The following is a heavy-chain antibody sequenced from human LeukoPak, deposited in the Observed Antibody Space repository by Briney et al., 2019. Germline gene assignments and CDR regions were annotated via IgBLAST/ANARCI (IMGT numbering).Heavy chain of an antibody. CDR2: ISSSSSYI. CDR3: ARDTDDSSGFFDY. V-gene: IGHV3-21*01. CDR1: GFTFGSYS. D-gene: IGHD3-22*01. Sequence: GGSLRLSCAASGFTFGSYSMNWVRQAPGKGLEWVSSISSSSSYIYYADSVKGRFTISRDNAKNSLYLQMNSLRAEDTAVYYCARDTDDSSGFFDYWGQGTLVTVSS. J-gene: IGHJ4*02.